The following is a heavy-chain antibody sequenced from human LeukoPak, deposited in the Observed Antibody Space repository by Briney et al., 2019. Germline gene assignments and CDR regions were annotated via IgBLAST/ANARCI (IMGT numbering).Heavy chain of an antibody. CDR2: ISQSGDFT. Sequence: GGSLRLSCAASGFTFSSYAMSWVRQAPGKGLEWVSTISQSGDFTYYADSVKGRFTISRDKSKNTVYLQMNSLRADDTAVYYCAKDPSLREGYLDAFDIWGPGTMVTVSS. J-gene: IGHJ3*02. CDR3: AKDPSLREGYLDAFDI. D-gene: IGHD2-15*01. CDR1: GFTFSSYA. V-gene: IGHV3-23*01.